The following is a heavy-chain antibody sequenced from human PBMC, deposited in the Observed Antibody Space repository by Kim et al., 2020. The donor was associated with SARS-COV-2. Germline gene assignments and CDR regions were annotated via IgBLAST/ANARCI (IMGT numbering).Heavy chain of an antibody. J-gene: IGHJ4*02. D-gene: IGHD2-15*01. Sequence: ASVKVSCKASGYTFTNYGISWVRQAPGQGLEWMGWISAYNADTNYAQKVQGRITITTDTSTSTAYMELRSLRSDDTAVYYCTRDYCSGSSCYALGKFDYWGKGTLVTVSS. CDR1: GYTFTNYG. CDR3: TRDYCSGSSCYALGKFDY. V-gene: IGHV1-18*04. CDR2: ISAYNADT.